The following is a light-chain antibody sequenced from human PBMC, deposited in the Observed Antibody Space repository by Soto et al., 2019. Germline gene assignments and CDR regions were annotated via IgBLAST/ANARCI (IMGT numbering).Light chain of an antibody. CDR1: QSVGSN. CDR2: GAS. J-gene: IGKJ1*01. V-gene: IGKV3-15*01. Sequence: ETVMTQSAATLSVSPGERATLSCRASQSVGSNLVWYQQKPGQAPRLLIYGASTRVTGIPARFSGSGSGTEFTLTISSLQSEDFAVYYCQQYNTWPRTFGQVTNVEIK. CDR3: QQYNTWPRT.